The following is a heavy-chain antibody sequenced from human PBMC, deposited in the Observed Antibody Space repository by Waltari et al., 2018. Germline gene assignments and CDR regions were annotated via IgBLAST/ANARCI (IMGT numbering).Heavy chain of an antibody. CDR3: ARDNEDGSSGYYAYAMDV. Sequence: QVQLVQSGGGVVQPGRSLRLSCGASGFTFRNRALHRVRQAPGKGLEWVAVISYADNTQYYAESVKGRFTISRDNSKNMVFLQMNSLRGEDTALYYCARDNEDGSSGYYAYAMDVWGQGTTVTVSS. J-gene: IGHJ6*02. CDR2: ISYADNTQ. D-gene: IGHD3-22*01. CDR1: GFTFRNRA. V-gene: IGHV3-30*04.